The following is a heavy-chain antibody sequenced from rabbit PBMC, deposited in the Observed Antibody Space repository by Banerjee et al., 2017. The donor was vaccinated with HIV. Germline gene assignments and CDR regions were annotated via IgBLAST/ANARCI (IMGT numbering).Heavy chain of an antibody. CDR2: IGIGSGST. J-gene: IGHJ4*01. V-gene: IGHV1S45*01. D-gene: IGHD7-1*01. Sequence: QEQLEESGGDLVKPEGSLTLTCTASGFSFSSSYYMCWVRQAPGKGLEWIGCIGIGSGSTYYASWAKGRFTISKTSSTTVTLQMTSLTAADTATYFCARDMTGTYNLWGPGTLVTVS. CDR1: GFSFSSSYY. CDR3: ARDMTGTYNL.